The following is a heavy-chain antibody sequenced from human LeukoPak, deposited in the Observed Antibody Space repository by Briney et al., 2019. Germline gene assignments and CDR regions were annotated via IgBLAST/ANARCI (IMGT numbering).Heavy chain of an antibody. CDR3: ARDEDYGDLQPTYFDY. J-gene: IGHJ4*02. CDR2: ISYDGSNK. Sequence: GRSLRLSCAASGFTSSSYAMHWVRQAPGKGLEWVAVISYDGSNKYYADSVKGRFTISRDNSKNTLYLQMNSLRAEDTAVYYCARDEDYGDLQPTYFDYWGQGTLVTVSS. V-gene: IGHV3-30-3*01. D-gene: IGHD4-17*01. CDR1: GFTSSSYA.